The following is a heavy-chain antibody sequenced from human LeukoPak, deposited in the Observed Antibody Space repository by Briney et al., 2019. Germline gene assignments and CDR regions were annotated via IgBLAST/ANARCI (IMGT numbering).Heavy chain of an antibody. CDR1: KFTFSNYA. Sequence: PGGSLRLSCTASKFTFSNYAMTWVRQAPGKGLEWVSTISSSGGSIYYSDPVKGRFTISRDSSKNTLYLQMNSLRAEDTAVYYCAKDYSGSWYYFDYWGQGTLVTVSS. V-gene: IGHV3-23*01. D-gene: IGHD6-13*01. J-gene: IGHJ4*02. CDR3: AKDYSGSWYYFDY. CDR2: ISSSGGSI.